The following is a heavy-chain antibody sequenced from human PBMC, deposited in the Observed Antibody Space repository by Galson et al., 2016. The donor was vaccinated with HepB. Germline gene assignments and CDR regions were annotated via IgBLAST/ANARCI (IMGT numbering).Heavy chain of an antibody. CDR3: ARDGGGTGGYYYYAMDV. V-gene: IGHV3-13*01. Sequence: SLRLSCAASGFTFSRYDMHRVRHVTGKGLEWVSAIGTAGDTYYPGSVKGRFTIPRENAKNSLFLQMNSLRYEDTAVYYCARDGGGTGGYYYYAMDVWGQGTTVTVAS. D-gene: IGHD1-14*01. J-gene: IGHJ6*02. CDR1: GFTFSRYD. CDR2: IGTAGDT.